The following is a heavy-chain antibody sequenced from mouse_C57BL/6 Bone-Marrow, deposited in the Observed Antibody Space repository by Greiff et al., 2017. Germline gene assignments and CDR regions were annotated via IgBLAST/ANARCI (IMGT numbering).Heavy chain of an antibody. J-gene: IGHJ4*01. V-gene: IGHV5-6*01. Sequence: EVQGVESGGDLVKPGGSLKLSCAASGFTFSSYGMSWVRQTPDKRLEWVATISSGGSYTYYPDSVKGRFTISRDNAKNTLYLQMSSLKSEDTAMYYCARQGNCYAMDYWGQGTSVTVSS. CDR1: GFTFSSYG. CDR2: ISSGGSYT. D-gene: IGHD4-1*01. CDR3: ARQGNCYAMDY.